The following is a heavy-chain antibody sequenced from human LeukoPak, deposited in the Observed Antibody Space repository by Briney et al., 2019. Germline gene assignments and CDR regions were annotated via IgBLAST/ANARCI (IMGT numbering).Heavy chain of an antibody. CDR3: ARDLSLGRHDDGEPFDY. CDR1: GYTFSNHG. J-gene: IGHJ4*02. Sequence: ASVKVSCKTSGYTFSNHGNSWVRQAPGQGLEWMGWISGYNGNTNYVKKFRGRVTMTTDTSTSTAYMELRSLSSDDTALYYCARDLSLGRHDDGEPFDYWGQGTLVTVSS. CDR2: ISGYNGNT. D-gene: IGHD4-17*01. V-gene: IGHV1-18*01.